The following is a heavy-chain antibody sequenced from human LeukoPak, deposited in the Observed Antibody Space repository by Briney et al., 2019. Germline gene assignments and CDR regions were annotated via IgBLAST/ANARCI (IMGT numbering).Heavy chain of an antibody. D-gene: IGHD4-17*01. CDR3: ARDSVGDDDLDY. V-gene: IGHV1-18*01. Sequence: ASVKVSCKASGYTFTTYNINWVRQAPGQGFEWMGWIRTYNGNTNYAQKFRGRVTMTTDTSTSTAYMELRSLRSDDTAVYYCARDSVGDDDLDYWGQGTPVTVSS. CDR1: GYTFTTYN. CDR2: IRTYNGNT. J-gene: IGHJ4*02.